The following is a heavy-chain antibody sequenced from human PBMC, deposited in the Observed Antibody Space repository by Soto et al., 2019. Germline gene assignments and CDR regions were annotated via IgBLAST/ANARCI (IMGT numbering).Heavy chain of an antibody. D-gene: IGHD1-1*01. Sequence: ASVNVSFKASCYTFTIYFIILFLHSPGQGLEWMGCISAYNVNTNYAQKIQGRVTMTTDTSTSTAYMELRSLRSDDTAVYYCASQTGKNYGGMDVWGKGNTVTVSS. CDR3: ASQTGKNYGGMDV. CDR2: ISAYNVNT. V-gene: IGHV1-18*01. J-gene: IGHJ6*04. CDR1: CYTFTIYF.